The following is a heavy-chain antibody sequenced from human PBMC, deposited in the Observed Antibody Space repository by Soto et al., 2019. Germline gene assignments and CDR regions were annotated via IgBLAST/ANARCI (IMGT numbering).Heavy chain of an antibody. CDR1: GGSLSSYY. CDR2: IYYSGST. J-gene: IGHJ5*02. D-gene: IGHD6-19*01. CDR3: ARAGSSGWYGWWFDP. Sequence: SENLSLTYTVSGGSLSSYYWSLIRQPPGKGLEWIGYIYYSGSTNYNPSLKSRVTISVDTSKNQFSLKLSSVTAADTAVYYCARAGSSGWYGWWFDPWGQGTLVTVSS. V-gene: IGHV4-59*01.